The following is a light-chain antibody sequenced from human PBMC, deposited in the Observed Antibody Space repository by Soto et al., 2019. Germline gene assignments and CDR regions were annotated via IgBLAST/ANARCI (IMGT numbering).Light chain of an antibody. CDR3: RSYTSSTAYV. CDR2: EVT. J-gene: IGLJ1*01. CDR1: SSDVGGYNY. Sequence: QSALTQPASVSGSPGQSITISCIGTSSDVGGYNYVSWYQQHPGKAPKLMIYEVTNRPSGVSNRFSGSKSDNTASLTISGLLAEDEADYYCRSYTSSTAYVFGTGTKLTVL. V-gene: IGLV2-14*01.